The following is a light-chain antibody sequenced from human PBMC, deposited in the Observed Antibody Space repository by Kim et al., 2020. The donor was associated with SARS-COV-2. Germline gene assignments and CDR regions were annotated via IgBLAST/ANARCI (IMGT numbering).Light chain of an antibody. J-gene: IGLJ2*01. V-gene: IGLV3-19*01. CDR3: NSRDRSGNYVV. CDR2: GED. Sequence: SSELTQDPAVSVALGQTVRITCQGDSLRTYYASWYQQKAGQAPVLVIYGEDNRPSGIPDRFSGSNSGNTASLTITLAHAEDEADYYCNSRDRSGNYVVFGGGTQLTVL. CDR1: SLRTYY.